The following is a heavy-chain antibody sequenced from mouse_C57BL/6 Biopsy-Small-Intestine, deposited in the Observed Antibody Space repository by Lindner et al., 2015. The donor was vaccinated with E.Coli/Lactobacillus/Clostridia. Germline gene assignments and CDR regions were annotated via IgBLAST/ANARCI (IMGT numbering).Heavy chain of an antibody. Sequence: VQLQESGAELVKPGASVKMSCKSSGHTFTTYPIEWMKQNHGKSLEWIGSFHPYDDASKYNENFKDKASLTVDKSSNTVYLELSRLTSDDSAVYYCARGSIIDFWGQGTTLTVSS. J-gene: IGHJ2*01. CDR3: ARGSIIDF. CDR1: GHTFTTYP. V-gene: IGHV1-47*01. D-gene: IGHD1-2*01. CDR2: FHPYDDAS.